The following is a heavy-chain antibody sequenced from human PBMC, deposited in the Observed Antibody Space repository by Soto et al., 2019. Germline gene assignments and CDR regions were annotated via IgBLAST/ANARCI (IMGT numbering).Heavy chain of an antibody. D-gene: IGHD4-17*01. V-gene: IGHV1-69*12. Sequence: QVQLVQSGAEVKKPGSSVKVSCKASGGTFSSYAISWVRQAPGQGLEWMGGIIPIFGTANYAQKFQGRVTITADESTSTAYMELSSLRSEDTAVYYCAGSTVVTPTPSEAFDIWGQGTMVTVSS. J-gene: IGHJ3*02. CDR2: IIPIFGTA. CDR3: AGSTVVTPTPSEAFDI. CDR1: GGTFSSYA.